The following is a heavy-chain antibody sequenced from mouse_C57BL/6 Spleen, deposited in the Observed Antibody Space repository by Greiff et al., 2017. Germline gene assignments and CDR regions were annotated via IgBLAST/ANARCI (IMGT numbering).Heavy chain of an antibody. V-gene: IGHV1-18*01. CDR3: ARIYSNYPYYAMDY. Sequence: EVQLQQSGPELVKPGASVKIPCKASGYTFTDYNMDWVKQSHGKSLEWIGDINPNNGGTIYNQKFKGKATLTVDKSSSTAYMELRSLTSEDTAVYYCARIYSNYPYYAMDYWGQGTSVTVSS. CDR1: GYTFTDYN. D-gene: IGHD2-5*01. CDR2: INPNNGGT. J-gene: IGHJ4*01.